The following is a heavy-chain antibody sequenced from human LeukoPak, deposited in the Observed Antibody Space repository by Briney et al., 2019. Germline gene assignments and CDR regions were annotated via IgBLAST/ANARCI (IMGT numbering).Heavy chain of an antibody. CDR1: GFTFSSYS. CDR3: ARGLTSRYCGGDCYSDY. J-gene: IGHJ4*02. D-gene: IGHD2-21*02. CDR2: ISSSSSYI. V-gene: IGHV3-21*01. Sequence: GGSLRLSCAASGFTFSSYSMNWVRQAPGKGLEWVSSISSSSSYIYYADSVKGRFTISRDNAKNSLYLQMNSLRAEDTAVYYCARGLTSRYCGGDCYSDYWGQGTLVTVSS.